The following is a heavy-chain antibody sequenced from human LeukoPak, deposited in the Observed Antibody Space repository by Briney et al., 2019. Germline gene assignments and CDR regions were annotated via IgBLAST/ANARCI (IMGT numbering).Heavy chain of an antibody. CDR1: GFTFNTYA. V-gene: IGHV3-15*01. Sequence: GGSLRLSCAASGFTFNTYAISWVRQAPGKGLEWVGRIKSKTDGGTTDYAAPVKGRFTISRDDSKNTLYLQMNSLKTEDTAVYYCTTLGDYGDYDGYWGQGTLVTVSS. CDR3: TTLGDYGDYDGY. CDR2: IKSKTDGGTT. D-gene: IGHD4-17*01. J-gene: IGHJ4*02.